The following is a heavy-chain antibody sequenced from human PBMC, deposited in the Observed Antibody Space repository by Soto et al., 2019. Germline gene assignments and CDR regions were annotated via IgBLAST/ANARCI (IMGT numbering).Heavy chain of an antibody. V-gene: IGHV3-7*05. J-gene: IGHJ4*02. CDR1: GFTFSSYW. CDR2: IKQEGSEK. D-gene: IGHD3-22*01. Sequence: EVQLVESGGGLVQPGGSLRLSCAASGFTFSSYWMSWVRRAPGKGLEWVANIKQEGSEKYNVDSVKGRFTISRDNAKNSLYLQMNSLRAEDTAVYYCAREKTYYYDSSGPNWGQGTLVTVSS. CDR3: AREKTYYYDSSGPN.